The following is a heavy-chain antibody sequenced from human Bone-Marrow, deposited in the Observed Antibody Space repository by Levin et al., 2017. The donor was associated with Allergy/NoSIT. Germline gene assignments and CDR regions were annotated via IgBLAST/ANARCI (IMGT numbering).Heavy chain of an antibody. CDR2: SSSSGTTI. J-gene: IGHJ6*02. D-gene: IGHD3-10*01. CDR3: ARYGSLLSRGLIPPGYYYGLDV. CDR1: GFTFSDSY. Sequence: GESLKISCAASGFTFSDSYMTWIRQAPGKGLEWISYSSSSGTTINYADSVKGRFTISRDNSKNLLSLEMNNLRAEDTAIYYCARYGSLLSRGLIPPGYYYGLDVWGHGTTVTVSS. V-gene: IGHV3-11*01.